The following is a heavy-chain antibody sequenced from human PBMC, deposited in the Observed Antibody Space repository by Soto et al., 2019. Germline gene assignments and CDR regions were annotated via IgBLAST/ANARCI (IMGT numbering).Heavy chain of an antibody. CDR3: ARDRGYYDSSGYIDFDY. Sequence: ASVKVSCKASGGTFSSYAISWVRQAPGQGLEWMGGIIPIFGTANHAQKFQGRVTITADESTSTAYMELSSLRSEDTAVYYCARDRGYYDSSGYIDFDYWGQGTLVTVSS. J-gene: IGHJ4*02. CDR1: GGTFSSYA. V-gene: IGHV1-69*13. CDR2: IIPIFGTA. D-gene: IGHD3-22*01.